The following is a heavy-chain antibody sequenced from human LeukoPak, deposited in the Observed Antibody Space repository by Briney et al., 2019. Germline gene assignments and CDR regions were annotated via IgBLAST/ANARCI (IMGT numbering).Heavy chain of an antibody. D-gene: IGHD3-10*01. Sequence: GGSLRLSCAASGFNFGVHYMSWLRQAPGKRPEWISYISANGGDIAYADSVKGRFTISRDDAKNSLHLQMNRLRVEDTAVYHCVRHSGRAGGQWGQGTLIAVSS. CDR1: GFNFGVHY. CDR2: ISANGGDI. J-gene: IGHJ4*02. CDR3: VRHSGRAGGQ. V-gene: IGHV3-11*01.